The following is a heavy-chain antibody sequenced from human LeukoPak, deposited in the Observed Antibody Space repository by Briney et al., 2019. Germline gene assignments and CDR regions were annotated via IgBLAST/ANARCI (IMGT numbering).Heavy chain of an antibody. CDR3: AGGTTWIQLWSFDY. V-gene: IGHV3-21*01. CDR1: GLTFSSYS. CDR2: ISSSSSYI. Sequence: GGSLRLSCAASGLTFSSYSMNWVRQAPGKGLEWVSSISSSSSYIYYADSVKGRFTISRDNAKNSLYLQMNSLRAEDTAVYYCAGGTTWIQLWSFDYWGQGTLVTVSS. D-gene: IGHD5-18*01. J-gene: IGHJ4*02.